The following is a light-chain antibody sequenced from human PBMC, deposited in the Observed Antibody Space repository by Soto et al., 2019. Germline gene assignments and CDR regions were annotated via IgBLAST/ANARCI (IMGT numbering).Light chain of an antibody. CDR2: DVS. J-gene: IGLJ2*01. V-gene: IGLV2-14*03. CDR3: SSYTYTSTLVI. CDR1: SSDVGAHNY. Sequence: QSALTQPASVSGSPGQSIAISCTGTSSDVGAHNYVSWYQQHPGKAPKLIIYDVSNRPSGVSTRFSAFKSGNTASLTISGLQAEDEDDYYCSSYTYTSTLVIFGGGTKVTVL.